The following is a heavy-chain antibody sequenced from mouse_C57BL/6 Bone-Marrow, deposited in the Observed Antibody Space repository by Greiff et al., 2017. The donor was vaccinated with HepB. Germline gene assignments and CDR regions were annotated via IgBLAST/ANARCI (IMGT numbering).Heavy chain of an antibody. J-gene: IGHJ2*01. CDR1: GYSITSGYY. CDR3: ARGGLGSFFDY. V-gene: IGHV3-6*01. CDR2: ISYDGSN. Sequence: VQLQQSGPGLVKPSQSLSLTCSVTGYSITSGYYWNWIRQFPGNKLEWMGYISYDGSNNYNPSLKNRISITRDTSKHQFVLKLNSVTTEDTATYYCARGGLGSFFDYWRQGTTLTVSS. D-gene: IGHD1-1*01.